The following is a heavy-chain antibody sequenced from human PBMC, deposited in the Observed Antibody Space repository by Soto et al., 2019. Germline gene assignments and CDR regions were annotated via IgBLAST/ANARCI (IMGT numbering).Heavy chain of an antibody. CDR3: AKDRKSPISRFDIAVARVDPDP. CDR1: GFTFSNFS. D-gene: IGHD6-19*01. J-gene: IGHJ5*02. CDR2: IRKSSDAT. Sequence: PGGSLRLSCAASGFTFSNFSMNWVRQAPGKGLEWLSYIRKSSDATYYADSVKGRFTISRDNSKNTLYLQMNSLRAEDTAVYYCAKDRKSPISRFDIAVARVDPDPWGQGTLVTVSS. V-gene: IGHV3-48*01.